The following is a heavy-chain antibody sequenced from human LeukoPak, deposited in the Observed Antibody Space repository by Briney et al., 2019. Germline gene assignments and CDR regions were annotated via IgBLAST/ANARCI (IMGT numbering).Heavy chain of an antibody. CDR3: ARDQVAVAPNY. CDR1: GYTFTSYA. J-gene: IGHJ4*02. D-gene: IGHD6-19*01. CDR2: SNAGNGNT. V-gene: IGHV1-3*02. Sequence: ASVKVSCKASGYTFTSYAMHWVRQDPGQRLEWMGWSNAGNGNTKYSQELQGRVTMTTDTSTSTAYMELRSLRSDDTAVYYCARDQVAVAPNYWGQGTLVTVSS.